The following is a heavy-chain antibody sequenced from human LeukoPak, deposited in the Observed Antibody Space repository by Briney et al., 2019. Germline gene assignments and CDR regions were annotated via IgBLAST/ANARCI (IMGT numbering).Heavy chain of an antibody. D-gene: IGHD3-3*01. CDR2: INPNSGGT. J-gene: IGHJ4*02. V-gene: IGHV1-2*02. CDR1: GYTFTGYY. CDR3: ARGKYDFWSADNPPFGY. Sequence: GASVKVSCKASGYTFTGYYMHWVRQAPGQGLEWMGWINPNSGGTNYAQKFQGRVTMTRDTSISTAYMELSRLRSDDTAVYYCARGKYDFWSADNPPFGYWSQGTLVTVSS.